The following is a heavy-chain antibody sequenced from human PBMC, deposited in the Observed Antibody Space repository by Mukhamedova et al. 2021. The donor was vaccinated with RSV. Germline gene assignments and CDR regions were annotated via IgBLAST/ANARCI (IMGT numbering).Heavy chain of an antibody. Sequence: TISRDNAKNTLYLQMNSLRGEDTAVYYCARATAETGTGGHYWGQGTLVTVSS. V-gene: IGHV3-74*01. D-gene: IGHD6-19*01. CDR3: ARATAETGTGGHY. J-gene: IGHJ4*02.